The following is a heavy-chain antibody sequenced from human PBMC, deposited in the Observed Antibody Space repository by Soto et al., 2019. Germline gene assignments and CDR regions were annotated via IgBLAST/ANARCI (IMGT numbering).Heavy chain of an antibody. Sequence: AETLSLTCTVSGVSISSYYWSWIRQPPGKGLEWIGYIYYSGSTNYNPSLKSRVTISVDTSKNQFSLKLSSVTAADTAVYYCARVGGAVAGLYYFDYWGQGTLVTVSS. CDR1: GVSISSYY. D-gene: IGHD6-19*01. CDR3: ARVGGAVAGLYYFDY. J-gene: IGHJ4*02. CDR2: IYYSGST. V-gene: IGHV4-59*01.